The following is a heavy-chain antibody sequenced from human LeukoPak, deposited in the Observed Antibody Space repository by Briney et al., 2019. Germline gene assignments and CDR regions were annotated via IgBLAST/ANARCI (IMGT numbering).Heavy chain of an antibody. J-gene: IGHJ4*02. CDR2: SSGSCDYP. CDR3: AKYFASGSYYKFAH. V-gene: IGHV3-23*01. CDR1: VFTFSIYA. D-gene: IGHD3-10*01. Sequence: GGSLRLSCAASVFTFSIYAISWVRQAPGKGLEGVSTSSGSCDYPYYAISVKCRFTISRDNSKNTLYLQMNSLRAEDTAVYYCAKYFASGSYYKFAHWGQGTLVTVSS.